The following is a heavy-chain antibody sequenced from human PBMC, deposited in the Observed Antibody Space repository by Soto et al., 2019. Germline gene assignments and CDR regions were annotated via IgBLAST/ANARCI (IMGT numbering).Heavy chain of an antibody. CDR1: AFTFSSYA. V-gene: IGHV3-30-3*01. D-gene: IGHD2-2*01. CDR3: ARDWWDIVVVPAASDYYYYYGMDV. Sequence: PGGTLTLTCAASAFTFSSYAMHLVRKAPGKGLELVAVISYDGSNKYYEDSVKGRFTISRDNSKNTLYLQMNSLRAEDTAVYYCARDWWDIVVVPAASDYYYYYGMDVWGQGTTVTVSS. CDR2: ISYDGSNK. J-gene: IGHJ6*02.